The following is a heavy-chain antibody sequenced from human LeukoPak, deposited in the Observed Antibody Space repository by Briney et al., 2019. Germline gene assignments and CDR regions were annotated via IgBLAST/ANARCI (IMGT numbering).Heavy chain of an antibody. CDR2: VSGSGGST. J-gene: IGHJ4*02. D-gene: IGHD5-18*01. Sequence: GGSLRLSCATSAFTFRSYAMIWVRQAPGKRLEWVSTVSGSGGSTYYADSVKGRFTISRDNSNNTLYLQMNSLRAEDTAVYCAKGAASRGYTYVANWGQGTLVSVSS. V-gene: IGHV3-23*01. CDR1: AFTFRSYA. CDR3: AKGAASRGYTYVAN.